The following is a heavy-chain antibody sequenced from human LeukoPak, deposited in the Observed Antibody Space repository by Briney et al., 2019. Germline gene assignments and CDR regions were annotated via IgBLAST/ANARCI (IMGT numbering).Heavy chain of an antibody. D-gene: IGHD3-9*01. Sequence: PSETLSLTCTVSGGSISSYYWSWIRQPPGKGLEWIGYIYYSGSTNYNPSLKSRVTIPVDTSKNQFSLKLSSVTAADTAVYYCARGGSPKTPRYFDWLPPWDNPEYYFDYWGQGTLVTVSS. J-gene: IGHJ4*02. V-gene: IGHV4-59*01. CDR1: GGSISSYY. CDR2: IYYSGST. CDR3: ARGGSPKTPRYFDWLPPWDNPEYYFDY.